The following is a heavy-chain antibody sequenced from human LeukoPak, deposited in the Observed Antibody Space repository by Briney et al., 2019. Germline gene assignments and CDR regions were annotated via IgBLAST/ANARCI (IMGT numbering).Heavy chain of an antibody. CDR1: GGSISSGSYY. CDR3: AKDLNYDVLGGDDAFDI. CDR2: IYTSGST. Sequence: SQTLSLTCTVSGGSISSGSYYWSWIRQPAGKGLEWIGRIYTSGSTNYNPSLKSRVTISVDTSKNQFSLKLNSVTPADTAVYYCAKDLNYDVLGGDDAFDIWGQGTMVTVSS. V-gene: IGHV4-61*02. J-gene: IGHJ3*02. D-gene: IGHD3-9*01.